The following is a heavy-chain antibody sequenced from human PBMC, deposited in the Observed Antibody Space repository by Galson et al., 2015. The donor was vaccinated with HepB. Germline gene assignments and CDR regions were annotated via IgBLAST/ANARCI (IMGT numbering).Heavy chain of an antibody. CDR1: GFTFGDYA. J-gene: IGHJ4*02. Sequence: SLRLSCAASGFTFGDYAMSWFRQAPGKGLEWVAVIWYDGGNKYYADSVKGRFTISRDNSKNTLYLQMNSLRAEDSAVYYCARRGDPSGSSYFDYWGQGNLVTVSS. D-gene: IGHD1-26*01. V-gene: IGHV3-33*01. CDR2: IWYDGGNK. CDR3: ARRGDPSGSSYFDY.